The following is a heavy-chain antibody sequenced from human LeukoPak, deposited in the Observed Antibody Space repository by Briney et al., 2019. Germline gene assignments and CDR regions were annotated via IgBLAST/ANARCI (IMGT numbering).Heavy chain of an antibody. Sequence: GGSLRLSCAASGFTFSSYTMSWVRQAPGKGLEWISSISGSGGSIYYADSVKGRFTISRDNSKSTLYLQMNSLRAEDTAIYYCAKEAVAAAGPFDYWGQGTLVTVSS. V-gene: IGHV3-23*01. CDR1: GFTFSSYT. CDR2: ISGSGGSI. J-gene: IGHJ4*02. D-gene: IGHD6-13*01. CDR3: AKEAVAAAGPFDY.